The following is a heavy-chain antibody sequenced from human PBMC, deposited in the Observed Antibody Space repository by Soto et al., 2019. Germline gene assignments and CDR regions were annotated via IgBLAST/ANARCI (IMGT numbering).Heavy chain of an antibody. Sequence: VQLVESGGGVVQPGRSLRLSCAASGFTFSSYGMHWVRQAPGKGLEWVANIKQDGSEKYYVDSVKGRFTISRDNAKNSLYLQMNSLRAEDTAVYYCARDRAYSSSWPYYFDYWGQGTLVTVSS. CDR2: IKQDGSEK. J-gene: IGHJ4*02. CDR3: ARDRAYSSSWPYYFDY. V-gene: IGHV3-7*03. D-gene: IGHD6-13*01. CDR1: GFTFSSYG.